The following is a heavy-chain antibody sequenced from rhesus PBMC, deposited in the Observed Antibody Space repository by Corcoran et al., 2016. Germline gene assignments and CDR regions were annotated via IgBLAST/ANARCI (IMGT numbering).Heavy chain of an antibody. CDR2: ICGSGSST. V-gene: IGHV4-169*01. Sequence: QLQLQESGPGLVKPSETLSVTCAVSGGSISSSYWSWIRQAPGKGLDGFGIICGSGSSTNYNPSLKSRVTLSVDTSKNQLSLKLSSVTAADTAVYYCARGDEYSYYWGQGVLVTVSS. CDR1: GGSISSSY. CDR3: ARGDEYSYY. D-gene: IGHD3-34*01. J-gene: IGHJ4*01.